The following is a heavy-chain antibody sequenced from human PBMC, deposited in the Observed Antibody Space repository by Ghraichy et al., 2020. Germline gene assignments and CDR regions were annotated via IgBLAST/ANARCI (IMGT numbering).Heavy chain of an antibody. CDR3: ARDRMTLTPYYYFDY. CDR1: GGTFSSYA. CDR2: IIPIFGTA. Sequence: SVKVSCKASGGTFSSYAISWVRQAPGQGLEWMGGIIPIFGTANYAQKFQGRVTITADESTSTAYMELSSLRSEDTAVYYCARDRMTLTPYYYFDYWGQGTPVTVSS. D-gene: IGHD2-21*01. J-gene: IGHJ4*02. V-gene: IGHV1-69*13.